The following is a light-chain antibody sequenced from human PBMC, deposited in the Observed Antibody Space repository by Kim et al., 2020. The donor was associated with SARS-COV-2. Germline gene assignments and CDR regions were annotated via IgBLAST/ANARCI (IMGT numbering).Light chain of an antibody. V-gene: IGKV3-20*01. J-gene: IGKJ1*01. CDR2: DAS. Sequence: EIVLTQSPDTLPLSPGEGATLSCRASQSIRTAQLAWYQQKPGQAPRLLIYDASRRATGTPHRFSGRGSESDFTLTISRLEPEDFAVYYCRQYGDSPQTFGRGTKVDIK. CDR3: RQYGDSPQT. CDR1: QSIRTAQ.